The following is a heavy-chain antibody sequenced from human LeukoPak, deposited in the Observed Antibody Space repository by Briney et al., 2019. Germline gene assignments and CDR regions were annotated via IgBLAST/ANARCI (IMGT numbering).Heavy chain of an antibody. J-gene: IGHJ4*02. CDR1: GFTFSSYS. CDR2: ISSSSSYI. D-gene: IGHD2-2*01. Sequence: GGSLRLSCAASGFTFSSYSMNWVRQAPGKGLEWVSSISSSSSYIYYADSLKGRFTLSRDTANNSLYLQMNSLRAEDTAVYYCARAYVVVPAALDYWGQGTLVTVSS. CDR3: ARAYVVVPAALDY. V-gene: IGHV3-21*01.